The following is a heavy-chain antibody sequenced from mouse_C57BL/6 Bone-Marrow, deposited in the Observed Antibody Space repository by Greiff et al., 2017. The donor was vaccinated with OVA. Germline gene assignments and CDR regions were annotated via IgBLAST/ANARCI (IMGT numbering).Heavy chain of an antibody. D-gene: IGHD1-1*01. Sequence: EVQLQQSGAELVRPGASVKLSCTASGFNIKDDYMHWVKQRPEQGLEWIGWIDPENGDTEYASKFQGKATITADTSSNTAYLQLSSLTSEDTAFYYCTTWGVVASDWFAYWGQGTLVTVSA. J-gene: IGHJ3*01. CDR1: GFNIKDDY. CDR2: IDPENGDT. CDR3: TTWGVVASDWFAY. V-gene: IGHV14-4*01.